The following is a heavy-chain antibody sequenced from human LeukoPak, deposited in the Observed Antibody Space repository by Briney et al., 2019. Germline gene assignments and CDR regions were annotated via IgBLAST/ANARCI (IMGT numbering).Heavy chain of an antibody. CDR1: GGSISSGGYY. V-gene: IGHV4-31*03. D-gene: IGHD6-19*01. J-gene: IGHJ5*02. CDR3: ARDRPFGSSGRNWFDP. Sequence: SQTLSLTCTVSGGSISSGGYYWSWIRQHPGKGLEWIGYIYYSGSTYYNPSLKSRVTISVDTSKNQFSLKLSSVTAADTAVYYCARDRPFGSSGRNWFDPWGQGTLVTVSS. CDR2: IYYSGST.